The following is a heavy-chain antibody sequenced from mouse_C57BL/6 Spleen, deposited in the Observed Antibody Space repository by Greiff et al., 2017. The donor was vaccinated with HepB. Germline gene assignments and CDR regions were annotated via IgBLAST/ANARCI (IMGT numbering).Heavy chain of an antibody. CDR3: KRDRGGGDLYFDY. Sequence: EVMLVESGEGLVKPGASLKLSCAASGFTFSSYAMSWVRQTPEKRLEWVAYISSGGDYIYYADTAKGRFTISRDNATNTLYLQMSSLKSEDTALYYCKRDRGGGDLYFDYWGQGTTLTVSS. V-gene: IGHV5-9-1*02. CDR1: GFTFSSYA. CDR2: ISSGGDYI. J-gene: IGHJ2*01.